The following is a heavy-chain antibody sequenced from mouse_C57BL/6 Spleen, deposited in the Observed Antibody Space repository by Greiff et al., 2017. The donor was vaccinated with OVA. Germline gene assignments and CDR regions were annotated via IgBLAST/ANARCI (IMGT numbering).Heavy chain of an antibody. V-gene: IGHV14-2*01. CDR2: IDPEDGET. J-gene: IGHJ4*01. CDR3: ASYYSNYEEDYYAMDY. Sequence: EVQLQQSGAELVKPGASVKLSCTASGFNIKDYYMHWVKQRTEQGLEWIGRIDPEDGETKYAPKFQGKAPITADTSSNTAYLQLSSLTSEDTAVYYCASYYSNYEEDYYAMDYWGQGTSVTVSS. CDR1: GFNIKDYY. D-gene: IGHD2-5*01.